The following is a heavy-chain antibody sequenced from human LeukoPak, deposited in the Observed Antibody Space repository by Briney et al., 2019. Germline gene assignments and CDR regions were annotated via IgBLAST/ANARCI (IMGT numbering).Heavy chain of an antibody. V-gene: IGHV1-2*02. J-gene: IGHJ4*02. CDR3: AMLAYCGGDCYSPFDY. D-gene: IGHD2-21*02. Sequence: GASVKVSCKASGYTFTGYYMHWVRQAPGQGLEWMGWINPNSGGTNYAQKFQGRVTMTRDTSISTAYMELSRLRSDDTAVYYCAMLAYCGGDCYSPFDYWGQGTLVTVSS. CDR1: GYTFTGYY. CDR2: INPNSGGT.